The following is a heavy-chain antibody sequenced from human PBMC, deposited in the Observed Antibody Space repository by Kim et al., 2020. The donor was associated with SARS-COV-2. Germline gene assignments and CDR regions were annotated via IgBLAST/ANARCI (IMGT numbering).Heavy chain of an antibody. D-gene: IGHD3-10*01. V-gene: IGHV3-33*05. Sequence: GGSLRLSWAASGFTFSSYGMHWVRQAPGKGLEWVAVISHDGSNKYYADSVKGRFTISRDNSKNTLYLQMNSLRAEDTAVYYCARGVGFGELFGFDYWGQG. CDR2: ISHDGSNK. CDR3: ARGVGFGELFGFDY. J-gene: IGHJ4*02. CDR1: GFTFSSYG.